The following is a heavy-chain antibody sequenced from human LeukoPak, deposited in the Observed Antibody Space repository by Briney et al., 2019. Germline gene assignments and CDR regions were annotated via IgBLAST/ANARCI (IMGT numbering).Heavy chain of an antibody. V-gene: IGHV4-59*01. CDR3: ARARLYYYDSSGYYPHFDY. CDR1: GGSISSYY. D-gene: IGHD3-22*01. J-gene: IGHJ4*02. CDR2: IYYSGST. Sequence: SETLSLTCTVSGGSISSYYWSWIRQPPGKGLEWIGYIYYSGSTNYNPSLKSRVTISVDTSKTQFSLKLSSVTAADTAVYYCARARLYYYDSSGYYPHFDYWGQGTLVTVSS.